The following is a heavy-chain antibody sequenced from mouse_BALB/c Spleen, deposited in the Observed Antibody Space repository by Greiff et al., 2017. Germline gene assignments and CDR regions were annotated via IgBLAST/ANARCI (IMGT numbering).Heavy chain of an antibody. D-gene: IGHD6-1*01. Sequence: EVQGVESGGGLVQPGGSRKLSCAASGFTFSSFGMHWVRQAPEKGLEWVAYISSGSSTIYYADTVKGRFTISRDNPKNTLFLQMTSLRSEDTAMYYCARGPPGFDYWGQGTTLTVSS. CDR1: GFTFSSFG. CDR2: ISSGSSTI. V-gene: IGHV5-17*02. J-gene: IGHJ2*01. CDR3: ARGPPGFDY.